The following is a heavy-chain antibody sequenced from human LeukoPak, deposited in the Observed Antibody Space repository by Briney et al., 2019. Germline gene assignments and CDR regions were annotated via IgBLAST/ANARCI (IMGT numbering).Heavy chain of an antibody. CDR2: ISSSGSTI. V-gene: IGHV3-11*04. J-gene: IGHJ3*02. D-gene: IGHD2-15*01. CDR3: ARDPRPAYCSGGSCYSGAFDI. CDR1: GFAFSDYY. Sequence: GGSLRLSCAASGFAFSDYYMSWIRQAPGKGLEWVSYISSSGSTIYYADSVKGRFTISRDNAKNSLYLQMNSLRAEDTAVYYCARDPRPAYCSGGSCYSGAFDIWGQGTMVTVSS.